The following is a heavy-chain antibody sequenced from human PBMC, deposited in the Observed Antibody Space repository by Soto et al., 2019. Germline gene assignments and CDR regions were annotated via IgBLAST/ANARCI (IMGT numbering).Heavy chain of an antibody. J-gene: IGHJ4*02. CDR1: GYTFSRYA. CDR3: TSIDYGDY. V-gene: IGHV1-3*01. CDR2: INGGDGKT. Sequence: ASVKVSCKASGYTFSRYAMHWVRQAPGQRPEWMGWINGGDGKTQYTQKFQGRVTFTRDTSASTAYMELSSLRSEDTAVYYCTSIDYGDYWGQGTLVTVS. D-gene: IGHD3-16*01.